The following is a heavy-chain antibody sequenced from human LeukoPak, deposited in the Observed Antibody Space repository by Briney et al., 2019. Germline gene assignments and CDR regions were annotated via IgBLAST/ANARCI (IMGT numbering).Heavy chain of an antibody. CDR3: AREIGPIQLHLWSSAFDL. D-gene: IGHD5-18*01. CDR1: GYTFTGYD. J-gene: IGHJ4*02. Sequence: ASVKVSCKASGYTFTGYDMHWVRQAPGQGLEWMGWINPNSGGTNYAQKFQGRVTMTRDTSISTAYMELSRLRSDDTAVYYCAREIGPIQLHLWSSAFDLWGQGTLVTVSS. V-gene: IGHV1-2*02. CDR2: INPNSGGT.